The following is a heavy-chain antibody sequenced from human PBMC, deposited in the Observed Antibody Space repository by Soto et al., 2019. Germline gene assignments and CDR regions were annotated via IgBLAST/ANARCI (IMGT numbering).Heavy chain of an antibody. CDR2: INHSGST. J-gene: IGHJ6*02. V-gene: IGHV4-34*01. D-gene: IGHD3-22*01. Sequence: SETLSLTCTVSGGSISSYYWSWIRQPPGKELQYIGYINHSGSTNYNPSLKSRVTISVDTSKNQFSLKLSSVTAADTAVYYCASFPYYYDSSGYHGYGMDVWGQGTTVTVSS. CDR1: GGSISSYY. CDR3: ASFPYYYDSSGYHGYGMDV.